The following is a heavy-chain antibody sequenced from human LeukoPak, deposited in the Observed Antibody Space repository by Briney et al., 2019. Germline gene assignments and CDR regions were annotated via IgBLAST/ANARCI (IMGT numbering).Heavy chain of an antibody. V-gene: IGHV4-59*01. D-gene: IGHD6-19*01. CDR2: MYNSGNT. Sequence: SETLSLTCSVSGGSISSYYWSWIRQPPGKGLEWIGSMYNSGNTNYNPSLKSRVTISGDTSKNQFSLKLTSVTAADTATYYCARYSSGWIDYWGQGTLVTVSS. J-gene: IGHJ4*02. CDR3: ARYSSGWIDY. CDR1: GGSISSYY.